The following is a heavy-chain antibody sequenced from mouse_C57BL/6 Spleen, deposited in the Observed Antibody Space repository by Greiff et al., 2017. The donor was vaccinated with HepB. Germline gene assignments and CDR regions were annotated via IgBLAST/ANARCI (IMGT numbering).Heavy chain of an antibody. V-gene: IGHV5-16*01. CDR1: GFTFSDYY. D-gene: IGHD1-1*01. CDR3: AREATVVGAMDY. Sequence: EVQLVESEGGLVQPGSSMKLSCTASGFTFSDYYMAWVRQVPEKGLEWVANINYDGSSTYYLDSLKSRFIISRDNAKNILYLQMSSLKSEDTATYYCAREATVVGAMDYWGQGTSVTVSS. J-gene: IGHJ4*01. CDR2: INYDGSST.